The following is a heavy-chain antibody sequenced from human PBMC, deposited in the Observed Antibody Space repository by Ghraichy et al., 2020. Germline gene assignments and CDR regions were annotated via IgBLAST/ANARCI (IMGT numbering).Heavy chain of an antibody. V-gene: IGHV1-69*13. Sequence: SVKVSCKASGGTFSSYAISWVRQAPGQGLEWMGGIIPIFGTANYAQKFQGRVTITADESTSTAYMELSSLRSEDTAVYYCARGEIWSGYSPHYYYGMDVWGQGTTVTVSS. CDR1: GGTFSSYA. D-gene: IGHD3-3*01. J-gene: IGHJ6*02. CDR2: IIPIFGTA. CDR3: ARGEIWSGYSPHYYYGMDV.